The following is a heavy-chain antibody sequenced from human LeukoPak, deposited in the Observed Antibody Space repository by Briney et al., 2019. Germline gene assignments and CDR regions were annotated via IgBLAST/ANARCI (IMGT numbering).Heavy chain of an antibody. Sequence: ASVKVSCKASGYTFTSYDINWVRQATGQGLEWMGWISAYNGNTNYAQKLQGRVTMTTDTSTSTAYMELRSLRSDDTAVYYCARLQYNNWFDPWGQGTLVTVSS. CDR2: ISAYNGNT. V-gene: IGHV1-18*01. CDR1: GYTFTSYD. CDR3: ARLQYNNWFDP. J-gene: IGHJ5*02. D-gene: IGHD4-11*01.